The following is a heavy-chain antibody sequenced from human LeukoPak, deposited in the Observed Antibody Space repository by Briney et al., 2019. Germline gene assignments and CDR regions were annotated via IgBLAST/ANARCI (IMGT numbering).Heavy chain of an antibody. D-gene: IGHD6-19*01. Sequence: SETLSLTCTVSGGSISSSSYYWGWIRQPPGKGLEWIGSIYYSGSTYYNPSLKRRVTISVDTSKNQFSLKLSSVTAADTAVYYCARQSLGSRGIAVAGTNFDYWGQGTLVTVSS. CDR1: GGSISSSSYY. CDR2: IYYSGST. J-gene: IGHJ4*02. V-gene: IGHV4-39*01. CDR3: ARQSLGSRGIAVAGTNFDY.